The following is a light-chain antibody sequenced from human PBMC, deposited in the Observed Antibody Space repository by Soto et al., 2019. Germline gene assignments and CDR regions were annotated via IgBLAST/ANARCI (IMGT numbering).Light chain of an antibody. CDR3: QSYDSSLIGSV. Sequence: QSVLTQPPSVSGAPGQSVTISCTGSSSNIGAGYDVHWYQQLPGTAPKLLIYGNSNRPSGVPDRFSGSKSGTSASLAITGLQAEDEAGYYLQSYDSSLIGSVYGSGTKLTVL. CDR2: GNS. J-gene: IGLJ1*01. CDR1: SSNIGAGYD. V-gene: IGLV1-40*01.